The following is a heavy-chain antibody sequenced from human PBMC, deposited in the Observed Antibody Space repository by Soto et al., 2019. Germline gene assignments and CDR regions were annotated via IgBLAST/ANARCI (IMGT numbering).Heavy chain of an antibody. J-gene: IGHJ4*02. CDR3: ARARGQWLVRGRVYFDY. D-gene: IGHD6-19*01. V-gene: IGHV4-59*01. Sequence: SETLSLTCTVSGGSISSYYWSWIRQPPGKGLEWIGYIYYSWSTNYNPSLKSRVTISVDTSKNQFSLKLSSVTAADTAVYYCARARGQWLVRGRVYFDYWGQGTLVTVSS. CDR1: GGSISSYY. CDR2: IYYSWST.